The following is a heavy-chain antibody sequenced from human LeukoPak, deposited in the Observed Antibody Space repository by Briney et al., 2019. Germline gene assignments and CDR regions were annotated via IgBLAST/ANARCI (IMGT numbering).Heavy chain of an antibody. CDR3: ARDRYSPSEVMITASD. CDR1: GGTFSSYA. CDR2: IIPILGIA. D-gene: IGHD3-16*01. J-gene: IGHJ4*02. Sequence: GASVKVSCKASGGTFSSYAISWVRQAPGQGLEWMGRIIPILGIANYAQKFQGRVTITADESTSTAYMELSSLRSEDTAVYYCARDRYSPSEVMITASDWGQGTLVTVSS. V-gene: IGHV1-69*04.